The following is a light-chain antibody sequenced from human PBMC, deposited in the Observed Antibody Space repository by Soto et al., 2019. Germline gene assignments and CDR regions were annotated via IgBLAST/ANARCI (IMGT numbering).Light chain of an antibody. CDR1: QSVSSS. CDR3: QHYNSLPRT. Sequence: EIVMTQSPATLSVSPGERATLSCRASQSVSSSLAWYQQKPGQAPRLLIYGASTRATGIPARFSGSGSGTEFTLSISSLQSEDFAVYYCQHYNSLPRTFGQGTKVEI. J-gene: IGKJ1*01. CDR2: GAS. V-gene: IGKV3-15*01.